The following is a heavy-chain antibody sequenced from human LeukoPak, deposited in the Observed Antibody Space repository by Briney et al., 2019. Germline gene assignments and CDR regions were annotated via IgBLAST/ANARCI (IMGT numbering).Heavy chain of an antibody. CDR1: GFTFSSYA. CDR2: ISSNGGST. Sequence: GGSLRLSCSASGFTFSSYAMHWVRQAPGKGLEYVSAISSNGGSTYYADSVKGRFTISRDNSKNTLYLQMSSLRAEDTAVYYCVKDAFLGYCSCTSCGPFDYWGQGTLVTVSS. V-gene: IGHV3-64D*06. J-gene: IGHJ4*02. D-gene: IGHD2-2*01. CDR3: VKDAFLGYCSCTSCGPFDY.